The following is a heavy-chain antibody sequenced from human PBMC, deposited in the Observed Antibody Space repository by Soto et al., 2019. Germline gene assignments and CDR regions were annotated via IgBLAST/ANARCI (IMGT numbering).Heavy chain of an antibody. J-gene: IGHJ3*02. CDR2: IWYDGSNK. CDR1: GFTFSSYG. D-gene: IGHD3-10*01. Sequence: GGSLRLSCAASGFTFSSYGMHWVRQAPGKGLEWVAVIWYDGSNKYYADSVKGRFTISRDNSKNTLYLQMNSLRAEDTAVYYCARDRITMVRVDDDAFDICGQGTMVTVSS. CDR3: ARDRITMVRVDDDAFDI. V-gene: IGHV3-33*01.